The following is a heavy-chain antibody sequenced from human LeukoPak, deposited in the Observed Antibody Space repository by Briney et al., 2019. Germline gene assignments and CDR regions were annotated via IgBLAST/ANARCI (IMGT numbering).Heavy chain of an antibody. J-gene: IGHJ5*02. V-gene: IGHV3-30*18. CDR2: ISYDGSNK. CDR1: GFTFSSYG. Sequence: GGSLRLSCAASGFTFSSYGMHWVRQAPGKGLEWVAVISYDGSNKYYADSVKGRFTISRDNSKNTLYLQMNSLRAEDTAVYYCAKVAGATAGWFYPWGQGTLVTVSS. CDR3: AKVAGATAGWFYP. D-gene: IGHD1-26*01.